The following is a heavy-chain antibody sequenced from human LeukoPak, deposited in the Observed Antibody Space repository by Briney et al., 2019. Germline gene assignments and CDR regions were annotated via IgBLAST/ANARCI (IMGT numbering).Heavy chain of an antibody. Sequence: SVKVSCKASGYTFTSYGISWVRQAPGQGLEWMGGVIPIFGTANYAQKFQGRVTITADESTSTAYMELSSLRSEDTAVYYCASNYDFWSGYSPHDYYYGMDVWGQGTTVTVSS. V-gene: IGHV1-69*13. CDR3: ASNYDFWSGYSPHDYYYGMDV. CDR2: VIPIFGTA. CDR1: GYTFTSYG. J-gene: IGHJ6*02. D-gene: IGHD3-3*01.